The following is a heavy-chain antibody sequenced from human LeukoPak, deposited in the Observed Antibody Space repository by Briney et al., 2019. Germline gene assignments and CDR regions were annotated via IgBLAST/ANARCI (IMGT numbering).Heavy chain of an antibody. CDR2: IIPIFGTA. Sequence: ASVKVSCKASGGTFSSYAISWVRQAPGQGLEWMGGIIPIFGTANYAQKFQGRVTITTDESTSTAYMELSSLRSEDTAVYYCARARGYSGYDWVGYFDYWGQGNLVTVSS. V-gene: IGHV1-69*05. D-gene: IGHD5-12*01. CDR1: GGTFSSYA. CDR3: ARARGYSGYDWVGYFDY. J-gene: IGHJ4*02.